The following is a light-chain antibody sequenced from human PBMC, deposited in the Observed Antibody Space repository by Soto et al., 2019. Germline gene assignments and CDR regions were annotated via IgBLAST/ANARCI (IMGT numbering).Light chain of an antibody. Sequence: EIVLTQSPGTLSLSPGERATLSCRASQSVSSSYLAWYQQKPGQAPRLLIYGASSRATGIPHRFSGSGSGTHFTLTISRLEPEDFAVYYCRQYDSSPITFGQGTRLEIK. V-gene: IGKV3-20*01. J-gene: IGKJ5*01. CDR1: QSVSSSY. CDR2: GAS. CDR3: RQYDSSPIT.